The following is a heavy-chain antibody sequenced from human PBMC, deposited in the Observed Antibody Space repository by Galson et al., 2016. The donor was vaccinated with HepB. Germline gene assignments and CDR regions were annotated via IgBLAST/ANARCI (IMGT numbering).Heavy chain of an antibody. CDR3: ARTSHRECTGTRCVNFRYYYYYRDV. CDR2: MFYGGTT. D-gene: IGHD2-2*01. J-gene: IGHJ6*03. CDR1: GFTVSTYY. V-gene: IGHV3-53*01. Sequence: SLRLSCAASGFTVSTYYMNWVRQAPGKGLEWVSGMFYGGTTYYADSVEGRFTISRDDSMNTFYLQMNSLTAEDTAVYFCARTSHRECTGTRCVNFRYYYYYRDVWGKGTTVTV.